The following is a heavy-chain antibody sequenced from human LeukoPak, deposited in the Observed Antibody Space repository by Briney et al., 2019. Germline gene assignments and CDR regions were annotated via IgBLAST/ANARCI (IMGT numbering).Heavy chain of an antibody. CDR2: INPSGGST. V-gene: IGHV1-46*01. D-gene: IGHD3-10*01. CDR1: GYTFTSYY. Sequence: ASVKVSCKASGYTFTSYYMHWVRQAPGQGLEWMGIINPSGGSTSYAQKFQGGVTMTRDTSTSTVYMELSSLRSEDTAVYYCAREGGVTMVRGVIGIDYWGQGTLVTVSS. J-gene: IGHJ4*02. CDR3: AREGGVTMVRGVIGIDY.